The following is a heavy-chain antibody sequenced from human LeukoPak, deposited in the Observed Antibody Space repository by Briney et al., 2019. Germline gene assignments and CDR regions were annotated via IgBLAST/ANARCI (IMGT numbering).Heavy chain of an antibody. CDR1: GYTSTSYG. V-gene: IGHV1-18*01. Sequence: GASVKVSCKASGYTSTSYGISWVRQAPGQGLEWMGWISAYNGNTNYAQKLQGRVTMTTDTSTSTAYMELRSLRSDDTAVYYCARTNRGDYYDSSGGTYYFDYWGQGTLVTVSS. D-gene: IGHD3-22*01. CDR2: ISAYNGNT. J-gene: IGHJ4*02. CDR3: ARTNRGDYYDSSGGTYYFDY.